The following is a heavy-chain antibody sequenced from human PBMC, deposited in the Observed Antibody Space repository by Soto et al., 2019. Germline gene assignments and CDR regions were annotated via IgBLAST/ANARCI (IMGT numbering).Heavy chain of an antibody. J-gene: IGHJ3*01. D-gene: IGHD2-2*01. CDR3: SIGSWSAETFDV. CDR2: IIPMLTVT. Sequence: QVHLEQSGAEVKKPGSSVKVSCKAAGGTFSTYTLIWVRQAPGQGLEWMGRIIPMLTVTNSAQKFQGRVTLTADKSTSTAFMELTSLTSDDTAVYYCSIGSWSAETFDVWGQGTMVTVPS. V-gene: IGHV1-69*02. CDR1: GGTFSTYT.